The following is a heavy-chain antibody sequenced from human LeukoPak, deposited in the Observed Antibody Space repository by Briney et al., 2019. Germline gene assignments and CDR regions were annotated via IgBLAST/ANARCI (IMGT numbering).Heavy chain of an antibody. CDR3: ARAADYYASGIFY. V-gene: IGHV3-74*01. CDR1: GFTFSNYW. CDR2: INTDGSTT. D-gene: IGHD3-10*01. J-gene: IGHJ4*02. Sequence: GGSLRLSCAASGFTFSNYWMHWVRQAPGKGLVWVSRINTDGSTTTYADSVKGRFTISRDNAKNTLYLQMNSLRAEDTAVYYCARAADYYASGIFYWGQGTLVTVSS.